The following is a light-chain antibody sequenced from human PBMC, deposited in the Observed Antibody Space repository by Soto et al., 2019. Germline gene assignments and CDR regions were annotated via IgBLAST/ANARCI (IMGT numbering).Light chain of an antibody. Sequence: QSALTQPASVSGSPGQSITISCTGTSSDVGSYNLVSWYQQHTGKAPKLMIYEGSKRPSGVSNRFSGSKSGNTASLTISGLQAEDEADYYCCSYAGSSTSGVFGGGTKVTVL. CDR3: CSYAGSSTSGV. CDR1: SSDVGSYNL. V-gene: IGLV2-23*01. J-gene: IGLJ2*01. CDR2: EGS.